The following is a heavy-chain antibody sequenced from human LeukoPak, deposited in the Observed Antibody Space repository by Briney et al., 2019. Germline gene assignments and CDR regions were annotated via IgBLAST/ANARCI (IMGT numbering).Heavy chain of an antibody. CDR3: ARVSTNQVYYYYMDV. Sequence: PSETLSLTCTVSGGSISSYYWNWIRQPADKGLEWIGRIYTSGSTNYNPSLMSRVTISVDTSKNQFSLKLSSVTAADTAVYYCARVSTNQVYYYYMDVWGKGTTVTVSS. CDR2: IYTSGST. J-gene: IGHJ6*03. CDR1: GGSISSYY. V-gene: IGHV4-4*07.